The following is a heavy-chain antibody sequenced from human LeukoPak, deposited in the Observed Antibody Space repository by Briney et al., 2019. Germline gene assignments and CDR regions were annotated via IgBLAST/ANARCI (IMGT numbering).Heavy chain of an antibody. Sequence: SETLSLTCTVSGGSISSYYWSWIRQPAGKGLEWIGCIYTSGSTNYNPSLKSRVTMSVDRSMNQFSLKLSSVTAADTAVYYCARDPSARYYFDYWGQGTLVTVSS. V-gene: IGHV4-4*07. CDR3: ARDPSARYYFDY. CDR2: IYTSGST. J-gene: IGHJ4*02. CDR1: GGSISSYY.